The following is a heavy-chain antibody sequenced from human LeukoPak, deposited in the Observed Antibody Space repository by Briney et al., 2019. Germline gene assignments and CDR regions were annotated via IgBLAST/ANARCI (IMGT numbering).Heavy chain of an antibody. CDR3: ARGPIGGLRKGFDI. V-gene: IGHV1-2*02. Sequence: GASVKVSCKASGYTFTGYYMHWVRQAPGQGLEWMGWINPNSGGTNYAQHFQGRVTMTTDTAVTTAYMDLDGLISDDAAVYFCARGPIGGLRKGFDIWGQGTLVTVSS. J-gene: IGHJ4*02. CDR2: INPNSGGT. CDR1: GYTFTGYY. D-gene: IGHD1-26*01.